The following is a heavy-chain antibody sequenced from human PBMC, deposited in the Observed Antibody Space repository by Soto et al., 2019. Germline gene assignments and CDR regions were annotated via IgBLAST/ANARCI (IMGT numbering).Heavy chain of an antibody. CDR3: AEHGGGAGGMDV. J-gene: IGHJ6*02. D-gene: IGHD3-10*01. CDR1: GDSMTSSSYY. Sequence: SETLSLTCTVSGDSMTSSSYYWSWIRQPPGKGLEWIGYIYYSGSTNYNPSLKSRVTISVDTSKNQFSLKLSSVTAADTAVYSSAEHGGGAGGMDVWGQGTTVTVSS. V-gene: IGHV4-61*01. CDR2: IYYSGST.